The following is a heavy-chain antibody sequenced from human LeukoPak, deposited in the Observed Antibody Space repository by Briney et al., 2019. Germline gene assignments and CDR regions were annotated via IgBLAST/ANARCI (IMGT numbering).Heavy chain of an antibody. Sequence: GGSLRLSCAASGFTFSSYAMSWVRQAPGKGLEWVSAISGSGGSTYYADSVKGRFTISRDNSKNTLYLQMNSLRAEDTAVYYCAKVTYDFWSGYYYFDYWCQGTLVTVSS. CDR1: GFTFSSYA. CDR3: AKVTYDFWSGYYYFDY. CDR2: ISGSGGST. V-gene: IGHV3-23*01. D-gene: IGHD3/OR15-3a*01. J-gene: IGHJ4*02.